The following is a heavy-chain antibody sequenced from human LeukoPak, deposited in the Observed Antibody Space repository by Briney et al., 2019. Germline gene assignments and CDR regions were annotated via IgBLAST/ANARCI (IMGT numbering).Heavy chain of an antibody. CDR2: IYYSGST. J-gene: IGHJ5*02. D-gene: IGHD3-9*01. CDR1: GGSIISYY. Sequence: SETLSLTCTVSGGSIISYYWSWIRQPPGKGLEWIGYIYYSGSTNYNPSLQSRVTISVDTSKNQFSLKLSSVTAADTAVYYCARARTQLSPYYDILTGYKPNWFDPWGQGTLVTVSS. V-gene: IGHV4-59*01. CDR3: ARARTQLSPYYDILTGYKPNWFDP.